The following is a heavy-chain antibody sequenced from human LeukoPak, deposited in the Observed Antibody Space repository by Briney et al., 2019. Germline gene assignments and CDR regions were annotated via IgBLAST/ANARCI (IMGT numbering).Heavy chain of an antibody. CDR2: ITGSSSYI. CDR1: GFTYSSYS. Sequence: GGSLRLSCAASGFTYSSYSMNWVRQAPGKGLEWVSSITGSSSYIYYADSVKGRFTISRDNAKNSLYLQMNSLRAEDTAVYYCARVLGSSEDYVWGSYRFWGQGTLVTVSS. V-gene: IGHV3-21*01. J-gene: IGHJ4*02. CDR3: ARVLGSSEDYVWGSYRF. D-gene: IGHD3-16*02.